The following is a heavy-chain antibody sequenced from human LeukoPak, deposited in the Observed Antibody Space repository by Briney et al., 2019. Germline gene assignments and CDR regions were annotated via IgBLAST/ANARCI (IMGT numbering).Heavy chain of an antibody. CDR1: GFTFSSYS. CDR3: SRGGSPPEARGDVFDI. J-gene: IGHJ3*02. Sequence: PGGSLRLSCAASGFTFSSYSMNWVRQAPGKGLEWVTYISSSSNTIYYADSVKGRFTISRDNAKNSLYLQMNSLRAEDTAVYFCSRGGSPPEARGDVFDIWGQGTMVSVSS. V-gene: IGHV3-48*01. CDR2: ISSSSNTI. D-gene: IGHD1-26*01.